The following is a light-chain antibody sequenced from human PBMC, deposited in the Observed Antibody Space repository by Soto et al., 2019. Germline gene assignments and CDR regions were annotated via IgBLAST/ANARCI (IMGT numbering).Light chain of an antibody. CDR2: AAS. CDR1: QSIATY. Sequence: DIQMTQSPSSLSVSVGDRVTITCRASQSIATYVNWYQQKPGRAPELLIYAASTLQSGVPSRFSASGSETDFTLTISSLQPEDFASYYCQQTYSDTWTFGQGTNVDIK. V-gene: IGKV1-39*01. CDR3: QQTYSDTWT. J-gene: IGKJ1*01.